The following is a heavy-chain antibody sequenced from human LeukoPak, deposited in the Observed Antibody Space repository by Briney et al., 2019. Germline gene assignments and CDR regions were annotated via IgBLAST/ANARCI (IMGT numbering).Heavy chain of an antibody. CDR2: INTDGSIT. J-gene: IGHJ4*02. CDR1: GGSISSGGYS. V-gene: IGHV3-74*01. D-gene: IGHD3-10*01. CDR3: ARDRGPRTGFMVREAYDY. Sequence: ETLSLTCAVSGGSISSGGYSWSWVRQAPGKGLVWVSRINTDGSITNYADSVKGRFSISRDNAKNTLYLQMSSLRAEDTAVYYCARDRGPRTGFMVREAYDYWGQGTLITVSS.